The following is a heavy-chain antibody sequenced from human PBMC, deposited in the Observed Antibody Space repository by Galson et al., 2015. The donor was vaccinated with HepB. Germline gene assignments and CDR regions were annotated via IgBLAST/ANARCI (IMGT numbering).Heavy chain of an antibody. CDR3: ARVYCPGGSCYSGAYYYSMDV. CDR1: GYTFTDYA. CDR2: INTNTGNP. J-gene: IGHJ6*03. Sequence: SVKVSCKASGYTFTDYAMNWVRQAPGQGLEWMGWINTNTGNPTYAQGFTGRFVFSLDTSVSTAYLQISSLKAEDTAVYYCARVYCPGGSCYSGAYYYSMDVWGEGTTVTVSS. V-gene: IGHV7-4-1*02. D-gene: IGHD2-15*01.